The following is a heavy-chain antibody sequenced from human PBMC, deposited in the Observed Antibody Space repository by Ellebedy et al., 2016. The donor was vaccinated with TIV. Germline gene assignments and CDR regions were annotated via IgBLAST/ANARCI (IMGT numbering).Heavy chain of an antibody. V-gene: IGHV4-4*02. CDR1: GASISSSNW. J-gene: IGHJ6*02. Sequence: SETLSLXXAVSGASISSSNWWIWVRQPPGKGLEWIGEIYHSGSTNCNPSLKSRVTISVDTSKNQFSLKLSSVTAADTAVYYCAHSFVSSTSWAGGMDVWGQGTTVTVSS. CDR3: AHSFVSSTSWAGGMDV. D-gene: IGHD2-2*01. CDR2: IYHSGST.